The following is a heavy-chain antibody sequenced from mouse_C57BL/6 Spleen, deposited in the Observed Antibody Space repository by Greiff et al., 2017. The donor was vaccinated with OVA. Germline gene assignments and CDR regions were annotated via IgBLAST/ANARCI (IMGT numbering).Heavy chain of an antibody. D-gene: IGHD1-1*01. CDR3: AYGSSYDYYAMDY. J-gene: IGHJ4*01. Sequence: EVQLQQSVAELVRPGASVKLSCTASGFNIKNTYMHWVKQRPEQGLEWIGRIDPANGNTKYAPKFPGKATITADTSSNTAYLQLSSLTSEDTAIYYCAYGSSYDYYAMDYWGQGTSVTVSS. CDR1: GFNIKNTY. CDR2: IDPANGNT. V-gene: IGHV14-3*01.